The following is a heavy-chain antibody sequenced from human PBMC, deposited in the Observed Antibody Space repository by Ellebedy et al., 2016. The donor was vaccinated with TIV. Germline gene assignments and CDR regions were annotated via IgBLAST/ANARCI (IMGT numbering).Heavy chain of an antibody. CDR2: IISTWTTI. J-gene: IGHJ3*02. CDR1: GFTFSNNS. V-gene: IGHV3-48*04. CDR3: ASGAYDI. Sequence: GESLKISCAASGFTFSNNSMNCVRQAPGKGLEWVSYIISTWTTIYYADFVKGRFTISRDNAKISLYLQMNSLTAEDTAVYYCASGAYDIWGQGTMVTVSS.